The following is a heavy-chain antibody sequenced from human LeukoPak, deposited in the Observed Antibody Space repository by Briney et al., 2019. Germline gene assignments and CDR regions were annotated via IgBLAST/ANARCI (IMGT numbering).Heavy chain of an antibody. J-gene: IGHJ4*02. CDR3: AREGRLVRAFDY. CDR2: IYYSGST. Sequence: TSETLSLTCTVSGGSISSYYWSWIRQPPGKGLEWIGYIYYSGSTNYNPSLKSRVTISVDTSKNQFSLKLSSVTAADTAVYYCAREGRLVRAFDYWGQGTLVTVSS. D-gene: IGHD6-19*01. CDR1: GGSISSYY. V-gene: IGHV4-59*08.